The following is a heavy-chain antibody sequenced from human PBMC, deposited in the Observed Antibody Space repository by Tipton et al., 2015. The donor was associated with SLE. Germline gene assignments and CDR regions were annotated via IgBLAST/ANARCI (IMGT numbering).Heavy chain of an antibody. CDR3: ARQYSSSWSHGHGMDV. J-gene: IGHJ6*02. V-gene: IGHV4-39*07. D-gene: IGHD6-13*01. Sequence: TLSLTCIVSGDSISSSSYYWGWIRQPPGKGLEWVGTVYYTGNTFYNPSLKSRVTISVDTSKNQFSLKLSSVTAADRAVYYCARQYSSSWSHGHGMDVWGQGTAVTVSS. CDR1: GDSISSSSYY. CDR2: VYYTGNT.